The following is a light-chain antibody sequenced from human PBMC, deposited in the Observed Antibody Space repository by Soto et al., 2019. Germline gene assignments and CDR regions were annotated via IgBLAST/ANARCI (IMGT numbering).Light chain of an antibody. V-gene: IGKV1-39*01. CDR1: QSIASY. CDR2: AAS. J-gene: IGKJ4*01. CDR3: QHSYSIPVT. Sequence: DIQMPQSPSSLSASVGDRVTITCRASQSIASYLNWYQKKPGKAPNLLIYAASNLESGVPSRISASGSGTDFTLTITSLQPEEFATYYCQHSYSIPVTFGGGTKVEIK.